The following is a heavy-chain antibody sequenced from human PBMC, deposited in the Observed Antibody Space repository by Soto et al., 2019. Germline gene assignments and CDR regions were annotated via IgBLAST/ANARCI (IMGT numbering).Heavy chain of an antibody. J-gene: IGHJ5*02. CDR3: ARGRARTGTMPS. D-gene: IGHD1-1*01. V-gene: IGHV1-8*01. CDR1: GYTFTSYD. CDR2: MNPNTGNT. Sequence: QVKLVQSGAEVKKPGASVKVSCKASGYTFTSYDINWVRQATGQGLEWMGWMNPNTGNTGYAQKFQGRVTMTRNTSISTAYMALSSLRSEDTAVYSCARGRARTGTMPSWGQGTLVTVSS.